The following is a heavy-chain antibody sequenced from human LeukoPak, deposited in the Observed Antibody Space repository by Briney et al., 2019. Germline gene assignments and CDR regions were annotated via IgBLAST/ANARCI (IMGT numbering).Heavy chain of an antibody. Sequence: GASVKVSCKASGYTFTSYYMHWVRQAPRQGIEWMGIINPSGGSTSYAQKFQGRVTMTRDTSTSTVYMELISLRSEHTAVYYCARDTNWNEFDPWGQGTLVTVSS. CDR1: GYTFTSYY. D-gene: IGHD1-20*01. J-gene: IGHJ5*02. CDR3: ARDTNWNEFDP. V-gene: IGHV1-46*03. CDR2: INPSGGST.